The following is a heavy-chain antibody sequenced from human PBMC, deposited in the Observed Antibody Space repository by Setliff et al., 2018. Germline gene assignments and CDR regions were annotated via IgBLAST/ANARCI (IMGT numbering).Heavy chain of an antibody. CDR3: ARDPYYYDSIDVYYGMDV. J-gene: IGHJ6*02. D-gene: IGHD3-22*01. Sequence: SETLSLTCAVSGYSISSGYYWGWIRQPPGKGLEWIGSIYHSGSTYYNPSLKSRVTISVDTSKNQFSLKLSSVTAADTAVYYCARDPYYYDSIDVYYGMDVWGQGTTVTVSS. CDR1: GYSISSGYY. V-gene: IGHV4-38-2*02. CDR2: IYHSGST.